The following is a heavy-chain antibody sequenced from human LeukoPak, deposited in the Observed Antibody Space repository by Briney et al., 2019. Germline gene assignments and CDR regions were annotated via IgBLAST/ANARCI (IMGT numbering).Heavy chain of an antibody. CDR3: AREGYCSSTSCYRVRNWFDP. CDR1: GYTFTGYY. V-gene: IGHV1-2*02. Sequence: ASVKVSCKASGYTFTGYYMHWVRQAPGQGLEWMGWINPNSGGTNYAQKFQGRVTMTGDTSISTAYMELSRLRSDDTAVYYCAREGYCSSTSCYRVRNWFDPWGQGTLVTVSS. D-gene: IGHD2-2*02. J-gene: IGHJ5*02. CDR2: INPNSGGT.